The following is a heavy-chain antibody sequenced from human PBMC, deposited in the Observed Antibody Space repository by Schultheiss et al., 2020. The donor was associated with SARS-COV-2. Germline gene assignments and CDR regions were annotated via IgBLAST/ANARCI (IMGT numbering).Heavy chain of an antibody. CDR2: MSPSGGST. Sequence: GSLKISCAASGFAFSSYVLHWVRRAPGKGPEWVSAMSPSGGSTYYADSVKGRFTISRDNSKNTLYLQMNSLRAEDTAVYYCAKDAKLYDFWSGYVGGWFDPWGQGTLVTVSS. J-gene: IGHJ5*02. V-gene: IGHV3-23*01. D-gene: IGHD3-3*01. CDR3: AKDAKLYDFWSGYVGGWFDP. CDR1: GFAFSSYV.